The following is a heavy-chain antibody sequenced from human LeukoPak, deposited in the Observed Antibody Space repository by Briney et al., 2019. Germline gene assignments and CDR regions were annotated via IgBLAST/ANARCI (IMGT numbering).Heavy chain of an antibody. D-gene: IGHD3-10*01. CDR2: INHSGSI. V-gene: IGHV4-34*01. CDR3: ARGVRSRITMVRGANPQTYYFDY. Sequence: SETLSLTCAVYGGSFSGYYWSWIRQPPGKGLEWIGEINHSGSINYNPSLKSRVTISVDTSKNQFSLKLSSVTAADTAVYYCARGVRSRITMVRGANPQTYYFDYWGQGTLVTVSS. J-gene: IGHJ4*02. CDR1: GGSFSGYY.